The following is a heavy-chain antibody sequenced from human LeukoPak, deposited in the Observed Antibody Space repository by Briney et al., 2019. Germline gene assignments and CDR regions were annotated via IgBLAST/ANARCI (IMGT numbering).Heavy chain of an antibody. CDR1: GGSISSYY. CDR3: ARVVRVAATSSAANDAFDI. V-gene: IGHV4-59*12. Sequence: PSETLSLTCTVSGGSISSYYWSWIRQPPGKGLEWIGYIYYSGSTNYNPSLKSRVTISVDESKNQFSLKLSSVTAADTAVYYCARVVRVAATSSAANDAFDIWGQGTMVTVSS. D-gene: IGHD2-15*01. CDR2: IYYSGST. J-gene: IGHJ3*02.